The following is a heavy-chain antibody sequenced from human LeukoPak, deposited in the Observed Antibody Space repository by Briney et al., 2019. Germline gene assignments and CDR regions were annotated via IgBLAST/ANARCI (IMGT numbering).Heavy chain of an antibody. D-gene: IGHD3-9*01. CDR2: IYGDGSFT. V-gene: IGHV3-74*01. Sequence: GGSLRLSCAASGFTFSNFWMHWVRQAPGKGLVWVALIYGDGSFTRYADSVKGRFTISRDNAKNTVYLQMNSLRAEDTAVYYCASLILTGYYSSDYWGQGTLVTVSS. CDR3: ASLILTGYYSSDY. J-gene: IGHJ4*02. CDR1: GFTFSNFW.